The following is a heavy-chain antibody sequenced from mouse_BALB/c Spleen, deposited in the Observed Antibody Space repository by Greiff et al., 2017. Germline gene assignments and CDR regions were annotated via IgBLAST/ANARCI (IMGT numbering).Heavy chain of an antibody. V-gene: IGHV5-6*03. CDR3: ARQKGGSFDY. Sequence: EVMLVESGGGLVQPGGSRKLSCAASGFTFSSYGMSWVRQTPDKRLEWVATISSGGSYTYYPDSVKGRFTISRDNAKNTLYLQMSSLKSEDTAMYYCARQKGGSFDYWGQGTTLTVSS. CDR1: GFTFSSYG. J-gene: IGHJ2*01. D-gene: IGHD1-1*02. CDR2: ISSGGSYT.